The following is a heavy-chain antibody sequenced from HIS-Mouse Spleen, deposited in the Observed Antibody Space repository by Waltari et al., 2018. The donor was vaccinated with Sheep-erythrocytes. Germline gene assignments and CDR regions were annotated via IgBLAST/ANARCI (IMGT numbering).Heavy chain of an antibody. D-gene: IGHD3-3*01. CDR2: INTNSGGT. V-gene: IGHV1-2*02. Sequence: QVQLVQSGAEVKKPGASVKVSCKASGYTFTGYYMHWVRQAPGQGLEWMGWINTNSGGTNYEQKFQGRVTMTRDTSISTAYMELSRLRSDDTAVYYCARGYYDFWSGSALGAFDIWGQGT. CDR3: ARGYYDFWSGSALGAFDI. CDR1: GYTFTGYY. J-gene: IGHJ3*02.